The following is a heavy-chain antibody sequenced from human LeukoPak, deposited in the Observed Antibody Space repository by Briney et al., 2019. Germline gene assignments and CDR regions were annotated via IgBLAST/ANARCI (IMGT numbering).Heavy chain of an antibody. J-gene: IGHJ4*02. CDR3: ATYYYDSSGYGNFDY. V-gene: IGHV4-39*01. CDR1: GGSISSSSYY. D-gene: IGHD3-22*01. CDR2: LYYSGRT. Sequence: SETLSLTCILSGGSISSSSYYWGWIRHPPGKGLEGIGSLYYSGRTYYNPSLKSRVPISVGTSKNQFSLKLSSVTAADTAVYYCATYYYDSSGYGNFDYWGQGTLVTVSS.